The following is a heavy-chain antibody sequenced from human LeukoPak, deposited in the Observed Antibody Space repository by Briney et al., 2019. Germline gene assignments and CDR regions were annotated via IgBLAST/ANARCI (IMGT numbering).Heavy chain of an antibody. CDR2: ISDSDDDT. J-gene: IGHJ3*02. CDR3: AKDLGIVVGGSDI. D-gene: IGHD2-15*01. CDR1: EFTFSNYA. Sequence: PGGSLRLSCAASEFTFSNYAMSWVRQAPGKGLEWASTISDSDDDTYFADSVKGRFTISRDNSKNTLYLQMSSLRAEDTAVYYCAKDLGIVVGGSDIWGQGTMVTVSS. V-gene: IGHV3-23*01.